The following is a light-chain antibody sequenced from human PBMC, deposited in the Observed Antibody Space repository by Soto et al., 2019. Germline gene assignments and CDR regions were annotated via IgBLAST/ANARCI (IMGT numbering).Light chain of an antibody. J-gene: IGLJ1*01. CDR3: AAWDDSLNGDV. V-gene: IGLV1-44*01. CDR2: SIN. Sequence: QSVLPQPPSASGTPGQRVTISCSGSSSNIGSNTVNWYQQLPGTAPKLLIYSINHRPSGVPDRFSGSKSGTSASLAISGLQSEDEADYYCAAWDDSLNGDVFGTGTKVTVL. CDR1: SSNIGSNT.